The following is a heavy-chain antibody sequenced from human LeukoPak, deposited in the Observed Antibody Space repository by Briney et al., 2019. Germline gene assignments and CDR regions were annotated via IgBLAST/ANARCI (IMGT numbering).Heavy chain of an antibody. Sequence: GGSLRLFCVSSGFTIGTAWMSWVRQAAGKGLEWLGHIKSEGEGATTDYAAPAKGRFAISRDDSKNMIYLQMSSLKIDDTAIYYCIAHFPYFYGFDVWGKGTTVTVSS. V-gene: IGHV3-15*01. D-gene: IGHD3-3*02. J-gene: IGHJ6*04. CDR3: IAHFPYFYGFDV. CDR2: IKSEGEGATT. CDR1: GFTIGTAW.